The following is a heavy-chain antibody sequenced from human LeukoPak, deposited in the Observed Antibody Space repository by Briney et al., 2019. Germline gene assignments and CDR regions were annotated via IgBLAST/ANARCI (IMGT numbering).Heavy chain of an antibody. V-gene: IGHV3-33*01. Sequence: QPGTSLRLSCAASGFTFSTYGMHWVRQAPGKGLQWVAVIAYDGSNKNYGDSVKGRFTISRDNSKNTVYLQMNSLRAEDTALYYCARALSAMVADNWGQGTLVTVSS. CDR1: GFTFSTYG. CDR2: IAYDGSNK. D-gene: IGHD5-18*01. J-gene: IGHJ4*02. CDR3: ARALSAMVADN.